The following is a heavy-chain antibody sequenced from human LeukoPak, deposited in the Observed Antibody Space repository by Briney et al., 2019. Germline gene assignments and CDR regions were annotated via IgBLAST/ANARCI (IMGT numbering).Heavy chain of an antibody. V-gene: IGHV3-23*01. Sequence: GGSLRLSCAASGLTFSSYAMSWVRQAPGKGLEWVSAISGSGGSTYYADSVKGRFTISRDNSKNTLYLQMNSLRAEDTAVYYCAKDLHIVVVTAHDYWGQGTLVTVSS. CDR1: GLTFSSYA. CDR3: AKDLHIVVVTAHDY. J-gene: IGHJ4*02. CDR2: ISGSGGST. D-gene: IGHD2-21*02.